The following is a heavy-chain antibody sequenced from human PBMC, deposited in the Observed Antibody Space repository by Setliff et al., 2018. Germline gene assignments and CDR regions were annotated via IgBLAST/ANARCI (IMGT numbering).Heavy chain of an antibody. D-gene: IGHD3-10*01. CDR3: AISPPNRGVGQGHYMDV. CDR1: GYTFISYG. J-gene: IGHJ6*03. V-gene: IGHV1-18*01. Sequence: ASVKVSCKDSGYTFISYGISWVRRAPGQGLEWIGWISPYNGDTKLAQKLQGRVTMTTDTSTSTGYMELRSLISDDTAVYYCAISPPNRGVGQGHYMDVWGKGTTVTVSS. CDR2: ISPYNGDT.